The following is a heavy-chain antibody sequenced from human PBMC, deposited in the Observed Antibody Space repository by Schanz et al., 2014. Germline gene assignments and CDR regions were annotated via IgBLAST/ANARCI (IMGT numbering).Heavy chain of an antibody. V-gene: IGHV3-23*01. CDR1: GFTFTTFA. CDR3: AVLGGFGELPXXY. CDR2: ISDRGDGT. Sequence: EQVLESGGGFVQPGGSLRLSCATSGFTFTTFAMTWVRQAPGKGLEWVSGISDRGDGTNYADSVKGRFTISRDNSKNTLYLQMNSLRXEDXAVYYCAVLGGFGELPXXYRGQGTLXXVSS. J-gene: IGHJ4*02. D-gene: IGHD3-10*01.